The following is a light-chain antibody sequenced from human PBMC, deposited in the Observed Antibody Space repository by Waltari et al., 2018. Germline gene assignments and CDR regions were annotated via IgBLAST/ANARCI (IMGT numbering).Light chain of an antibody. V-gene: IGKV4-1*01. CDR3: QHYHTVPRT. Sequence: DIVMTQSPDSLAVSLGERATIHCMSSQSVFQSSSNKNYLAWYQQKPGQPPKLLIYWASTRESGVPDRFSGSGSGTDFTLTISSLQAEDVAVYYCQHYHTVPRTFGQGTKVEIK. CDR2: WAS. J-gene: IGKJ1*01. CDR1: QSVFQSSSNKNY.